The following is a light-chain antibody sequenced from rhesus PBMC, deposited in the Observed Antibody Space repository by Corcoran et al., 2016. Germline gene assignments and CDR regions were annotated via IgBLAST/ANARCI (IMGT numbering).Light chain of an antibody. CDR2: KAS. Sequence: DIQMTQSPSSLSASVGDTVTITCRASQSISSWLDWYQQKPGKAPKLLIYKASSLQSRVPSRFSGSGSGTDFTLTISSLQPEDIATYYCLQYSSSPYSFGQGTKVEIK. J-gene: IGKJ2*01. V-gene: IGKV1-22*01. CDR3: LQYSSSPYS. CDR1: QSISSW.